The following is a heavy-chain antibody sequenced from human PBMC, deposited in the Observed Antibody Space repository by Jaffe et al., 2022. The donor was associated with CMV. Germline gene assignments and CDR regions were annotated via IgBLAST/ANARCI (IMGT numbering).Heavy chain of an antibody. D-gene: IGHD1-7*01. V-gene: IGHV4-34*01. CDR2: INHSGST. CDR1: GGSFSGYY. Sequence: QVQLQQWGAGLLKPSETLSLTCAVYGGSFSGYYWSWIRQPPGKGLEWIGEINHSGSTNYNPSLKSRVTISVDTSKNQFSLKLSSVTAADTAVYYCARGRNWNYALSGVGHDYWGQGTLVTVSS. CDR3: ARGRNWNYALSGVGHDY. J-gene: IGHJ4*02.